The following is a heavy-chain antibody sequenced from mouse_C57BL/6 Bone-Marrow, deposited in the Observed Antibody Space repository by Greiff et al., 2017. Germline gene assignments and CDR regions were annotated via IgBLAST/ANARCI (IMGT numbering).Heavy chain of an antibody. V-gene: IGHV1-69*01. J-gene: IGHJ2*01. CDR1: GYTFTSYW. CDR2: IDPSDSYT. CDR3: AMGGLLYFDY. D-gene: IGHD1-1*01. Sequence: QVQLQQPGAELVMPGASVKLSCKASGYTFTSYWMHWVKQRPGQGLEWIGEIDPSDSYTNYNQKFKGKSTLTVDKSSSTAYMQLSSLTSEDSAVYYCAMGGLLYFDYWGQGTTLTVSS.